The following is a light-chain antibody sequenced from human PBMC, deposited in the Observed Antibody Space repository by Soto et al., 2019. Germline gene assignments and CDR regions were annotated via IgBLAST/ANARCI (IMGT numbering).Light chain of an antibody. V-gene: IGLV2-8*01. CDR1: SSDVGDYNY. Sequence: QSALTQPPSVSGSPGQSVTISCTGTSSDVGDYNYVSWYQHQPDKAPKLMIYEVTKRPSGVPDRFSGSKSGNTASLTVSGRQAEDEADYYCSSYAGSNNFGVFGGGTKLTVL. CDR2: EVT. J-gene: IGLJ2*01. CDR3: SSYAGSNNFGV.